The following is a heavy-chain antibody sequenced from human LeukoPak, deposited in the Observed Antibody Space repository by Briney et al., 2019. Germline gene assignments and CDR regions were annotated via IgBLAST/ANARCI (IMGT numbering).Heavy chain of an antibody. J-gene: IGHJ4*02. Sequence: SETLSLTCTVSGGSVSSGDYYWSWIRQLPGKGLEWIGYIYYSGSTYYNPSLKSRLTISVDTSKNQFSLKLSSVTAADTAVYYCARRRGNTSGFQGYYFDYWGKGTLVTVSS. V-gene: IGHV4-31*03. CDR3: ARRRGNTSGFQGYYFDY. CDR1: GGSVSSGDYY. D-gene: IGHD6-19*01. CDR2: IYYSGST.